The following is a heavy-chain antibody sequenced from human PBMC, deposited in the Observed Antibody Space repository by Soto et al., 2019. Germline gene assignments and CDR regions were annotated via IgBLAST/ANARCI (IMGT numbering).Heavy chain of an antibody. D-gene: IGHD3-9*01. CDR3: AKALHYDILTGWFDS. CDR2: VSVSGGST. J-gene: IGHJ5*01. CDR1: GFTFSSYA. Sequence: GGSLRLSCAASGFTFSSYAMSRVRQAPGKGLEWVSVVSVSGGSTSYADSVKGRFTISRDNSKNTLYLQMSSLRAEDTAVYYCAKALHYDILTGWFDSWGQGTLVTVSS. V-gene: IGHV3-23*01.